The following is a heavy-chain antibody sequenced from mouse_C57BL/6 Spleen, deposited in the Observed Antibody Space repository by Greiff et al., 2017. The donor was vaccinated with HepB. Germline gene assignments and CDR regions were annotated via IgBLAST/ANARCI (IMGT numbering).Heavy chain of an antibody. CDR1: GFTFSDYY. J-gene: IGHJ1*03. Sequence: EVHLVESEGGLVQPGSSMKLSCTASGFTFSDYYMAWVRQVPEKGLEWVANINYDGSSTYYLDSLKSRFIISRDNAKNILYLQMSSLKSEDTATYYCAREDSNYGGWYFDVWGTGTTVTVSS. CDR2: INYDGSST. D-gene: IGHD2-5*01. V-gene: IGHV5-16*01. CDR3: AREDSNYGGWYFDV.